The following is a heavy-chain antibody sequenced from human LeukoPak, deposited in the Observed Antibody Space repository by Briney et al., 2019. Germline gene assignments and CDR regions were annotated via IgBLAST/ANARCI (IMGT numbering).Heavy chain of an antibody. CDR3: ARDRPGIAVAGDAFDI. V-gene: IGHV4-34*01. J-gene: IGHJ3*02. CDR1: GGSFSGYY. Sequence: PSETLSLTCAVYGGSFSGYYWSWIRQPPGKGLEWIGEINHSGSTNYNPSLKSRVTISVDTSKNQFSLKLRSVTAADTAVHYCARDRPGIAVAGDAFDIWGQGTMVTVSS. CDR2: INHSGST. D-gene: IGHD6-19*01.